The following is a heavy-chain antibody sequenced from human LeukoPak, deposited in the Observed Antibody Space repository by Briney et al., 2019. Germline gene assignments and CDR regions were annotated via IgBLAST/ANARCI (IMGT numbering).Heavy chain of an antibody. CDR1: GFRFSNSW. Sequence: GGSLRLSCAASGFRFSNSWMTWVRQAPGKGLEWVANIKQDGSEKYYVDSVMGRFTISRDNSKNTLYLQMNSLRAEDTAVYYCAKRLAGAKGDDYWGQGTLVTVSS. J-gene: IGHJ4*02. CDR2: IKQDGSEK. D-gene: IGHD1-26*01. V-gene: IGHV3-7*03. CDR3: AKRLAGAKGDDY.